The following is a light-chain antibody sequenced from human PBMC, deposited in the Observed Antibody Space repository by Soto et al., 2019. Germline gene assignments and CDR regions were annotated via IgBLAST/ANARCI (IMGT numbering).Light chain of an antibody. J-gene: IGLJ1*01. CDR1: SSDVGGYNY. V-gene: IGLV2-14*01. Sequence: QSVLTQPASVSGSPGQSITISCTGTSSDVGGYNYVCWYQQHPGKAPKLMIYEVSDRPSGVSNRFSGSKSGNTASLTISGLHAEAEAAYYCSSYTITSSEVFGTGTKVTVL. CDR3: SSYTITSSEV. CDR2: EVS.